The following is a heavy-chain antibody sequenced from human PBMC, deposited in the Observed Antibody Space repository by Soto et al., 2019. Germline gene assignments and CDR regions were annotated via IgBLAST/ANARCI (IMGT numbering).Heavy chain of an antibody. CDR1: GFTFSNSW. J-gene: IGHJ4*02. Sequence: EVQLVESGGGLVKPGGSLRLSCAASGFTFSNSWMNWVRQAPGKGLEWVGRIKSKTDGGTTDYAAPVKGRFTISRDDSNNTLYLQMNSLKTEDTAVYYCPTVPAYRYYDLDYWGQGTLVTVSS. D-gene: IGHD3-22*01. CDR3: PTVPAYRYYDLDY. V-gene: IGHV3-15*07. CDR2: IKSKTDGGTT.